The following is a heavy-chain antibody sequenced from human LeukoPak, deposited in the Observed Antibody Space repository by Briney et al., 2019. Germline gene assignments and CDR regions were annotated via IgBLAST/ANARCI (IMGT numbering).Heavy chain of an antibody. J-gene: IGHJ4*02. V-gene: IGHV3-7*01. D-gene: IGHD5-18*01. Sequence: GGSLRLSCAASGFTFSTYWMNWVRQAPGKGLEWVANIKQDGSERNYVDSVKGRFTISRDNAKNSLYLQMNSLRAEDTAVYYCARVLDSYGWFDYWGQGTLVTVSS. CDR2: IKQDGSER. CDR3: ARVLDSYGWFDY. CDR1: GFTFSTYW.